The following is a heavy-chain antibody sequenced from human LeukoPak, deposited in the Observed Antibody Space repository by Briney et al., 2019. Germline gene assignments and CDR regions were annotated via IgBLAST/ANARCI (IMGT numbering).Heavy chain of an antibody. CDR2: IYPGDSDT. J-gene: IGHJ6*02. D-gene: IGHD6-13*01. V-gene: IGHV5-51*01. CDR1: GYSFTSYW. Sequence: GESLKISCKGSGYSFTSYWIGWVRQMPGKGLEWMGIIYPGDSDTRYSPSFQGQVTISADKSISTAYLQWSSLKASDTAMYYCARPQIAASGTPYYYYGMDVWGQGTTVTVSS. CDR3: ARPQIAASGTPYYYYGMDV.